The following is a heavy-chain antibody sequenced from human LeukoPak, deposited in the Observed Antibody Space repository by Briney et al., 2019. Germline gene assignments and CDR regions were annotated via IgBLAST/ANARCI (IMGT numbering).Heavy chain of an antibody. CDR1: GFVFDDYS. Sequence: GGSLRLSCAASGFVFDDYSMHWVRQTPGKGLEWISAINWDGSGTYYAEALKGRFTISRDHGDSTLYLQMNNLRTDDTALYYCASEGGYKGPFDYWGRGTLVTVSS. CDR2: INWDGSGT. D-gene: IGHD3-22*01. CDR3: ASEGGYKGPFDY. J-gene: IGHJ4*02. V-gene: IGHV3-43*01.